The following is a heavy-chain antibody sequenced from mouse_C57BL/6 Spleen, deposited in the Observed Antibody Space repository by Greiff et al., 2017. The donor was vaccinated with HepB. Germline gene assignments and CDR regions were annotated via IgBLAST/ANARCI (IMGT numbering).Heavy chain of an antibody. CDR2: ISYDGSN. J-gene: IGHJ3*01. CDR1: GYSITSGYY. Sequence: EVQLVESGPGLVKPSQSLSLTCSVTGYSITSGYYWNWIRQFPGNKLEWMGYISYDGSNNYNPSLKNRISITRDTSKNQFFLKLNSVTTEDTATYYCAILNWFAYWGQGTLVTVSA. CDR3: AILNWFAY. V-gene: IGHV3-6*01.